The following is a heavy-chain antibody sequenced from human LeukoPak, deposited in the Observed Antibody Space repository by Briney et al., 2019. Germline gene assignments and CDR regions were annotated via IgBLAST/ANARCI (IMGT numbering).Heavy chain of an antibody. CDR1: GFSLSTSGMR. CDR2: IDWDDDK. J-gene: IGHJ4*02. D-gene: IGHD4-17*01. V-gene: IGHV2-70*04. Sequence: SGPALVKPTQTLTLTCTFSGFSLSTSGMRVSWIRQPPGKALEWLARIDWDDDKFYSTSLKTRLTISKDTSKNQVVLTMTNMDPVDTATYHCARATGYYFDYWGQGTLVTVSS. CDR3: ARATGYYFDY.